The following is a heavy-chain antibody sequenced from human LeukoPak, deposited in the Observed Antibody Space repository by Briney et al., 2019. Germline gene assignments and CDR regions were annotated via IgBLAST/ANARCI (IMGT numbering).Heavy chain of an antibody. J-gene: IGHJ3*02. CDR3: ARSYGDYALGAFDI. CDR2: ISSSSSYI. Sequence: PGGSLRLSCAASGFTFGSYSMNWVRQAPGKGLEWVSSISSSSSYIYYADTVKGRFTISRDNAKNSLYLQMNSLRAEDTAVYYCARSYGDYALGAFDIWGQGTMVTVSS. CDR1: GFTFGSYS. V-gene: IGHV3-21*01. D-gene: IGHD4-17*01.